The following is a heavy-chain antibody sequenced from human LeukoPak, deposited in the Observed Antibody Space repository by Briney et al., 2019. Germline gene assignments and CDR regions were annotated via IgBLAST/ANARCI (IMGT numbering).Heavy chain of an antibody. D-gene: IGHD6-25*01. CDR1: GGSIRSYY. V-gene: IGHV4-59*01. CDR3: AREASGPSFDP. J-gene: IGHJ5*02. Sequence: SETLSLTCTVSGGSIRSYYWSLIRQPPGKGLEWIGYIYYSGSTNYNPSLKSRVTISVDTSKNQFSLKLSSVTAADTAVYYCAREASGPSFDPWGQGTLVTVSS. CDR2: IYYSGST.